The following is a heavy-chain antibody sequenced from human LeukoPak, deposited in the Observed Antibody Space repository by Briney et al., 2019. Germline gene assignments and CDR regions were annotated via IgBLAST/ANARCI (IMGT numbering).Heavy chain of an antibody. CDR1: GFTVSSNY. Sequence: PGGSLRLSCAASGFTVSSNYMSWVRQAPGKGLEWVSVIYSGGSTYYADSVKSRFTISSDNAKNTLYLQMNSLRAEDTAVYYCARAYSGSYYWGFDYWGQGTLVSVSS. V-gene: IGHV3-53*01. CDR3: ARAYSGSYYWGFDY. D-gene: IGHD1-26*01. CDR2: IYSGGST. J-gene: IGHJ4*02.